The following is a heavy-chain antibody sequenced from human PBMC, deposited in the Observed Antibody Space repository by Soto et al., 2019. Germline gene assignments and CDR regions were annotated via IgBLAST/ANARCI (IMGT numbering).Heavy chain of an antibody. Sequence: SETLSLTCTVSGGSISSYYWSWIRQPPGKGLEWIGYIYYSGSTNYNPSLKSRVTISVDTSKNQFSLKLSSVTAADTAVYYCARGVLGYCSSTSCYENWFDPWGQGTLVTVSS. V-gene: IGHV4-59*08. CDR3: ARGVLGYCSSTSCYENWFDP. CDR1: GGSISSYY. D-gene: IGHD2-2*01. J-gene: IGHJ5*02. CDR2: IYYSGST.